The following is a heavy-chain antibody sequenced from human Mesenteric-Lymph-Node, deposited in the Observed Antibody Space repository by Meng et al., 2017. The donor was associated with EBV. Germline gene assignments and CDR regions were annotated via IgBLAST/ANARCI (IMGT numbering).Heavy chain of an antibody. V-gene: IGHV4-4*02. CDR1: GGSIVSSNW. D-gene: IGHD1-1*01. J-gene: IGHJ1*01. CDR3: ARGGVGTHQH. Sequence: LRWSGPGMVMPAGTLSLTGAVSGGSIVSSNWWSWVSQPPGKGLEWIGEIYHSGRTHYNPSLKSRVTISVDKSKNQFSLKLSSVTAADTAVYYCARGGVGTHQHWGQGTLVTVSS. CDR2: IYHSGRT.